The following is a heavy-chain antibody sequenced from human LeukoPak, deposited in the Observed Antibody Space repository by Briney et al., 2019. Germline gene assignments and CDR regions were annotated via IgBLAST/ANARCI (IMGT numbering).Heavy chain of an antibody. Sequence: PGGSLRLSCAASGFTFSSHWMSWVRQAPGKGLEWVANIKQDGSEKYYVDSVKGRFTISRDNAKNSLYLQMNSLRAEDTAVYYCARTVGATNYWGQGTLVTVSS. CDR3: ARTVGATNY. CDR2: IKQDGSEK. D-gene: IGHD1-26*01. CDR1: GFTFSSHW. J-gene: IGHJ4*02. V-gene: IGHV3-7*03.